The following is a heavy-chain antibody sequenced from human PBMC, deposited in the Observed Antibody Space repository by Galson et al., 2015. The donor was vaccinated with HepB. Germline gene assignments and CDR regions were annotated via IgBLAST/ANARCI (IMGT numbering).Heavy chain of an antibody. Sequence: SVKVSCKASGYTFTSYYMHWVRQAPGQGLEWMGIINPSGGSASYAQKFQGRVTMTRDTSTSTVYMELNSLRAEDTAVYYCARDQGSCGGDYYQGGRFRADWYFDLWGRGTLVTVSS. CDR2: INPSGGSA. CDR1: GYTFTSYY. V-gene: IGHV1-46*01. D-gene: IGHD2-21*02. CDR3: ARDQGSCGGDYYQGGRFRADWYFDL. J-gene: IGHJ2*01.